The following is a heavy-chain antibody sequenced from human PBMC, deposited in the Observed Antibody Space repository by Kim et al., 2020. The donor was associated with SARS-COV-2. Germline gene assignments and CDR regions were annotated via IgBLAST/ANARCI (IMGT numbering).Heavy chain of an antibody. D-gene: IGHD3-10*01. Sequence: LKSRVTISVDTSKNQFSLKLSSVTAADTAVYYCARGKYYYGSGSYCHFDYWGQGTLVTVSS. CDR3: ARGKYYYGSGSYCHFDY. J-gene: IGHJ4*02. V-gene: IGHV4-34*01.